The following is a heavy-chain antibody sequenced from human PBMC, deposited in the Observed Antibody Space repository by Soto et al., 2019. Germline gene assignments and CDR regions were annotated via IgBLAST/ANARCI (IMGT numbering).Heavy chain of an antibody. CDR2: ISDYNGNT. Sequence: QVQLVQSGAEVKKPGASVKVSCKASGYTFTSYGISWVRQAPGQGLEGMGWISDYNGNTNYAQKIQGRVTMTTNKSTSTAYKELRSLRSDDTAVYYCAPDKGCSGGSCCSGNWFDPWGQRTLVTVSS. CDR1: GYTFTSYG. J-gene: IGHJ5*02. D-gene: IGHD2-15*01. CDR3: APDKGCSGGSCCSGNWFDP. V-gene: IGHV1-18*01.